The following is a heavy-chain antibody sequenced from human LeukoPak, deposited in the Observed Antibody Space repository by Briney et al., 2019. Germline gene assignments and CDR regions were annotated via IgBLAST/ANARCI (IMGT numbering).Heavy chain of an antibody. CDR2: MNPNSGNT. Sequence: ASVKVSCKASGYTFTSYDINCVRQATGQGLEWMGWMNPNSGNTGYAQKFQGRVTMTRNTSISTAYMELSSLRSEDTAVYYCARGADYYDSSGSQFDYWGQGTLVTVSS. V-gene: IGHV1-8*01. CDR1: GYTFTSYD. CDR3: ARGADYYDSSGSQFDY. D-gene: IGHD3-22*01. J-gene: IGHJ4*02.